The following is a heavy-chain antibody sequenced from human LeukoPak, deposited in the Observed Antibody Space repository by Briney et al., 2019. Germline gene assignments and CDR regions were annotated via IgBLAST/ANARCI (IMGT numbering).Heavy chain of an antibody. J-gene: IGHJ6*02. CDR2: IYPGDSDT. V-gene: IGHV5-51*01. CDR3: ARSGGVAYYYYGMDV. D-gene: IGHD2-15*01. Sequence: GESLKISCKGSGYSFTSYWIGWVRQMPGKGLEWMGIIYPGDSDTRYSPSFQGQVTISADKSISTAYLQWSSLKASDTAMYYCARSGGVAYYYYGMDVWGQGTTVTVSS. CDR1: GYSFTSYW.